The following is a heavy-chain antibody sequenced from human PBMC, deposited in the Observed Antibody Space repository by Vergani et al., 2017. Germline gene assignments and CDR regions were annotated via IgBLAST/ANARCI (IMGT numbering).Heavy chain of an antibody. V-gene: IGHV1-18*01. CDR2: ISAYNGNT. J-gene: IGHJ2*01. Sequence: QVQLVQSGAEVKKPGASVKLSCKASGYTFTSYGISWVRQAPGQGLEWMGWISAYNGNTNYAQKLQGRVTMTTDTSTSTAYMELRRLRSDDTAVYDCARDGRYLTGYRAPTYYWYFDLWGRGTLVTVSS. CDR3: ARDGRYLTGYRAPTYYWYFDL. CDR1: GYTFTSYG. D-gene: IGHD3-9*01.